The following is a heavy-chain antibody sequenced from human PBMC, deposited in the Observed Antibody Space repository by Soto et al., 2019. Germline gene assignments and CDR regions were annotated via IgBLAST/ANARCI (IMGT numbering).Heavy chain of an antibody. CDR2: IYYSGST. J-gene: IGHJ6*02. D-gene: IGHD3-3*01. CDR1: GGSVSSGSYY. V-gene: IGHV4-61*01. CDR3: ARGAMRGYSHLDGMDV. Sequence: QVQLQESGPGLVKPSETLSLTCTVSGGSVSSGSYYWSWIRQPPGKGLEWIGYIYYSGSTNYNPSRMSRVTISVDTAKNQFCLKLSSVTAADTAVYYCARGAMRGYSHLDGMDVWCQGTKVTVSS.